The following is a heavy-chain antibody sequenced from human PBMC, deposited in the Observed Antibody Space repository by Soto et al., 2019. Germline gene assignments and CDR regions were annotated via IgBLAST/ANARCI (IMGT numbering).Heavy chain of an antibody. V-gene: IGHV4-59*01. Sequence: SETLCLTCTVSGASISSSYWSWIRQSPEKGLDWIGYDYYRGSTNYNPSLKSRVTISVDTSKNQFSLKLNSVTAADTAVYYCARGYYDSSGQSNTFDIWGQGTMVT. CDR3: ARGYYDSSGQSNTFDI. CDR2: DYYRGST. D-gene: IGHD3-22*01. J-gene: IGHJ3*02. CDR1: GASISSSY.